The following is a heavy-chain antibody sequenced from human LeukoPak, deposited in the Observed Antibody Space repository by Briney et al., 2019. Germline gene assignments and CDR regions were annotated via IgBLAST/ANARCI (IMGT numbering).Heavy chain of an antibody. V-gene: IGHV3-74*01. CDR1: GFTFSTYW. CDR3: AKERTTVTTTPFDY. J-gene: IGHJ4*02. Sequence: GGSLRLSCAASGFTFSTYWMHWVRQAPGKGLVWVSRINSDESTTNYADSVKGRFTISRDNSKNTLYLQMNSLRAEDTAVYYCAKERTTVTTTPFDYWGQGTLVTVSS. D-gene: IGHD4-17*01. CDR2: INSDESTT.